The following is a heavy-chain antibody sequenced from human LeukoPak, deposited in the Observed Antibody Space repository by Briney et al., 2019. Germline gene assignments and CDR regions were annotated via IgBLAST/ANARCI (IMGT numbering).Heavy chain of an antibody. D-gene: IGHD5-18*01. V-gene: IGHV3-72*01. J-gene: IGHJ4*02. CDR3: ACGGNEYTYGGY. CDR1: GFTFSDHY. CDR2: IRNKANSYTT. Sequence: GGSLRLSCVASGFTFSDHYMDWVRQAPGKGLEWVGRIRNKANSYTTEYAASVKGRFTISRDDSKDSLYLQMNSLLTEDTAVYYCACGGNEYTYGGYWGQGTLVTVSS.